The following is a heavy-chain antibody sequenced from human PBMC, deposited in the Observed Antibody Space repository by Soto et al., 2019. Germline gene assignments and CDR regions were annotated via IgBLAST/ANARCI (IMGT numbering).Heavy chain of an antibody. CDR1: GFTFSSYW. D-gene: IGHD2-2*01. V-gene: IGHV3-7*01. CDR2: IKQDGSEK. Sequence: GGSLRLSCAASGFTFSSYWMSWVRQAPGKGLEWVANIKQDGSEKYYVDSVKGRFTISRDNAKNSLYLQMNSLRAEDTAVYYCARVEPDCSSASCYGMVRGVDDAFDIWGQGTMVTVSS. J-gene: IGHJ3*02. CDR3: ARVEPDCSSASCYGMVRGVDDAFDI.